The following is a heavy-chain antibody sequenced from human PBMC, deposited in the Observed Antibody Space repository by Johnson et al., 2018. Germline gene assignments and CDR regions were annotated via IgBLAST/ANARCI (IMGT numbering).Heavy chain of an antibody. CDR3: AKGFLRDTFDV. CDR2: ISFDGNKK. Sequence: VQLVESGGGVVQPGRSLRLSCAASGLTLRNYGMHWVRQAPGNGLEWVAVISFDGNKKDYSESVRGRFTIARDKSNSTLYLKMNSLRTEDTAVYYCAKGFLRDTFDVWGQGTMVIVSS. J-gene: IGHJ3*01. D-gene: IGHD3-10*01. V-gene: IGHV3-30*18. CDR1: GLTLRNYG.